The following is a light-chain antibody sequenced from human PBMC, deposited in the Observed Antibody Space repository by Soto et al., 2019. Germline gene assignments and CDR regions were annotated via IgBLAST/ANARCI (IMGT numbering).Light chain of an antibody. V-gene: IGKV1-39*01. CDR2: SAS. J-gene: IGKJ4*01. CDR3: PQSDSTPLT. CDR1: QSISTF. Sequence: DIQMTQSPSSLSASVGARVTITCRASQSISTFLNWYQQKPGKAPKLLIYSASSLQSGVPSRFGGSGSGTDFTLTITSLQPEDFSTYFCPQSDSTPLTFGGGTKVEI.